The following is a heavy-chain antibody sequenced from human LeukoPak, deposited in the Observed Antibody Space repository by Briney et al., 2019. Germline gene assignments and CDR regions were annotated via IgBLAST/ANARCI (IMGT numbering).Heavy chain of an antibody. CDR2: IYYSGST. J-gene: IGHJ3*02. CDR3: ARGIAAAAYDAFDI. CDR1: GGSISSYY. V-gene: IGHV4-59*01. D-gene: IGHD6-13*01. Sequence: SETLSLTCTVSGGSISSYYWSWIRQPPGKGLEWIGYIYYSGSTDYNPSLKSRVTISVDTSKNQFSLKLSSVTAADTAVYYCARGIAAAAYDAFDIWGQGTTVTVSS.